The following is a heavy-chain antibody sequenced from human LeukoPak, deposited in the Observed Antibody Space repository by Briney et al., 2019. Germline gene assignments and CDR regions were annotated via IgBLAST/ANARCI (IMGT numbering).Heavy chain of an antibody. V-gene: IGHV4-59*01. CDR1: GGSISSYY. CDR2: IYYSGST. Sequence: SETLSLTCTVSGGSISSYYWSWIRQPPGKGLEWIGYIYYSGSTNYNPSLKSRVTISVDTSKNQFSLKLSSVTAADTAVYYCARGELRFGFDPWGQGTLVTVSS. D-gene: IGHD1-26*01. CDR3: ARGELRFGFDP. J-gene: IGHJ5*02.